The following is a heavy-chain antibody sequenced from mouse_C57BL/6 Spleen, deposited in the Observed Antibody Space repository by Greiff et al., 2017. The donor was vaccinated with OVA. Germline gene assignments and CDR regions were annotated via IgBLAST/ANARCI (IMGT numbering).Heavy chain of an antibody. CDR1: GYTFTSYW. CDR2: IDPSDSET. V-gene: IGHV1-52*01. Sequence: VQLQQPGAELVKPGASVKLSCKASGYTFTSYWMHWVKQRPIQGLEWIGNIDPSDSETHYNQKFKDKATLTVDKSSSTAYMQLSSLTSEDSAVYYCARGGGNYGYAMDYWGQGTSVTVSS. J-gene: IGHJ4*01. D-gene: IGHD2-1*01. CDR3: ARGGGNYGYAMDY.